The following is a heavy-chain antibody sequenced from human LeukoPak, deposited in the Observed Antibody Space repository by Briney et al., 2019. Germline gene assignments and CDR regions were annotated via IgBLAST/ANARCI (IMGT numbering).Heavy chain of an antibody. D-gene: IGHD5-18*01. Sequence: SVKVSCKASGGTFSSYAISWVRQAPGQGLEWMGRIIPILGIANYAQKFQGRVTITADKSTSTAYMELSSLRSEDTAVYYCARAETAYGMDVWGQGTTVTVSS. V-gene: IGHV1-69*04. CDR2: IIPILGIA. CDR3: ARAETAYGMDV. CDR1: GGTFSSYA. J-gene: IGHJ6*02.